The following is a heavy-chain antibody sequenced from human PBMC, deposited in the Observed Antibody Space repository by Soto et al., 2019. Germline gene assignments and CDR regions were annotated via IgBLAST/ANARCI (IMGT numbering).Heavy chain of an antibody. J-gene: IGHJ4*02. V-gene: IGHV4-59*01. CDR1: GGSISDSY. Sequence: QVRLQESGPGLVKPSETLSLTCTVSGGSISDSYGAWIRQPPGKGLEYIGFIHYSGNTNYNPSLGGRATISSATPKYQFSLSLKYVTAADTAIYYCARGYGSSWWDWGQGTLVAVSS. CDR3: ARGYGSSWWD. CDR2: IHYSGNT. D-gene: IGHD6-13*01.